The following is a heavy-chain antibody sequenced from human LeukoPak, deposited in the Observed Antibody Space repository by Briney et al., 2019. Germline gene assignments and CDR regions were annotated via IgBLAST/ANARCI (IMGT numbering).Heavy chain of an antibody. D-gene: IGHD6-19*01. J-gene: IGHJ4*02. V-gene: IGHV1-2*02. CDR2: INPNSGGT. Sequence: ASVKVSCKASGYTFTGYYMHWVRQAPGQGLEWMGWINPNSGGTNYAQEFQGRVTMTRDTSISTAYMELSRLRSDDTAVYYCAPSIAVAGTRFDYWGQGTLVTVSS. CDR1: GYTFTGYY. CDR3: APSIAVAGTRFDY.